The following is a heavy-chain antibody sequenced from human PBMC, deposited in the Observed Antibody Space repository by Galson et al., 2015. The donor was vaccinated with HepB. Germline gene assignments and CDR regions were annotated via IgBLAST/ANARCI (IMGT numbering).Heavy chain of an antibody. D-gene: IGHD2-15*01. J-gene: IGHJ6*02. CDR2: INPNSGGT. V-gene: IGHV1-2*04. Sequence: SVKVSCKASGYTFTGYYMHWVRQAPGQGLEWMGWINPNSGGTNYAQKFQGWVTMTRDTSISTAYMELSRLRSDDTAVYYCARADIVVVVAATPDYYYGMDVWGQGTTVTVSS. CDR3: ARADIVVVVAATPDYYYGMDV. CDR1: GYTFTGYY.